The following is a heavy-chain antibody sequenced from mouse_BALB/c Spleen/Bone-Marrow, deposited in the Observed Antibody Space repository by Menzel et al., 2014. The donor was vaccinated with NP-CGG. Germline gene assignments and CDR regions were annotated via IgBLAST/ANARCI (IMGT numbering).Heavy chain of an antibody. V-gene: IGHV1S135*01. CDR3: AREEYGRGFAY. J-gene: IGHJ3*01. D-gene: IGHD2-10*02. CDR2: IDPYNGGT. Sequence: EVKVVESGPELVKPGASVKVSCKASGYAFTSYNMYWVKQSHGKSLEWIGYIDPYNGGTNYNQKFKGKATLTVDKSSSTAYMHLNSLTSEDSAVYYCAREEYGRGFAYWGQGTLVTVSA. CDR1: GYAFTSYN.